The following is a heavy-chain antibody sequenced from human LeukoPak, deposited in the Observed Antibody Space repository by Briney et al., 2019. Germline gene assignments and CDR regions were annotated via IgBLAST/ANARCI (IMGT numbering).Heavy chain of an antibody. V-gene: IGHV3-33*01. CDR3: ARYCNGGSCYRAAFDV. J-gene: IGHJ3*01. D-gene: IGHD2-15*01. CDR1: GFTFSDYG. CDR2: IWYDGGKK. Sequence: GGSLRLSCAASGFTFSDYGMYWVRQAPGKGLEWVALIWYDGGKKYYTDSVRGRFTISRDNSKNTLYLQMNSLRAEDTAVYYCARYCNGGSCYRAAFDVWGPGTMVTVS.